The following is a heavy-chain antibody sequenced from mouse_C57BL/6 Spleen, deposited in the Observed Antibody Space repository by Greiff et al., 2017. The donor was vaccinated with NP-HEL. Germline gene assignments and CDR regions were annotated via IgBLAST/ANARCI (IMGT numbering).Heavy chain of an antibody. CDR1: GYTFTSYW. CDR3: ASYYSNLWFAY. D-gene: IGHD2-5*01. V-gene: IGHV1-55*01. J-gene: IGHJ3*01. Sequence: VQLQQSGAELVKPGASVKMSCKASGYTFTSYWITWVKQRPGQGLEWIGDIYPGSGSTNYNEKFKSKATQTVDTSSSTAYMQLSSLTSEDSAVYYCASYYSNLWFAYWGQGTLVTVSA. CDR2: IYPGSGST.